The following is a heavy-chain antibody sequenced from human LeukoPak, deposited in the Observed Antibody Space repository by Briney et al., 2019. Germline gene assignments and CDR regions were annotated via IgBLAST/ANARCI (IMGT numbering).Heavy chain of an antibody. CDR1: GGSVRRGNYY. V-gene: IGHV4-61*02. Sequence: SQTLSLTCTVSGGSVRRGNYYWPWIRQPAGSGLEWIGRIYTSGTTDYNPSLRTRVTISVDASKNQFSLRLSSVTAADTAVYYCARVRGRDGYFDYWGQGTRVTVSA. CDR3: ARVRGRDGYFDY. J-gene: IGHJ4*02. D-gene: IGHD3-10*01. CDR2: IYTSGTT.